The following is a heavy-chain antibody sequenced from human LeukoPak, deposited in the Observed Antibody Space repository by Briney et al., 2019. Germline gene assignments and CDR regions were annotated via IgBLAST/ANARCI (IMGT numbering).Heavy chain of an antibody. D-gene: IGHD3-22*01. J-gene: IGHJ2*01. CDR1: GGTFSSYA. CDR3: ARDPWYYDSSGYYYWYFDL. V-gene: IGHV1-69*04. Sequence: SVKVSCKASGGTFSSYAISWVRQAPGQGLEWMGRIIPILGIANYAQKFQGKVTITADKSTSTAYMELSSLRSEDTAVYYCARDPWYYDSSGYYYWYFDLWGRGTLVTVSS. CDR2: IIPILGIA.